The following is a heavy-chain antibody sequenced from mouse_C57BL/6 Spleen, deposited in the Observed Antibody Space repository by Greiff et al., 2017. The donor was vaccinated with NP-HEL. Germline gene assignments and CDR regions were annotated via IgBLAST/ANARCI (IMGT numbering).Heavy chain of an antibody. V-gene: IGHV7-1*01. CDR3: ARDAVEEGAMDY. CDR1: GFTFSDFY. J-gene: IGHJ4*01. CDR2: SRNKANDYTT. Sequence: EVQLVESGGGLVQSGRSLRLSCATSGFTFSDFYMEWVRQAPGKGLEWIAASRNKANDYTTEYSASVKGRFIVSRDTSQSILYLQMNALRAEDTAIYYCARDAVEEGAMDYWGQGTSVTVSS.